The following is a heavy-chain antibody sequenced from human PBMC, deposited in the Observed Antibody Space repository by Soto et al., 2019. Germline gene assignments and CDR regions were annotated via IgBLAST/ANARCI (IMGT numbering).Heavy chain of an antibody. J-gene: IGHJ5*02. CDR1: GGSISSGGYY. Sequence: QVQLQESGPGLVKPSQTLSLTCTVSGGSISSGGYYWSWIRQHPGKGLEWIGYIYYSGSTYYNPSLKSRVTISVDTCKNQFSLKLSSVTAADTAVYYCAREGPYYDILTGYYEGGWFDPWGQGTLVTVSS. CDR2: IYYSGST. CDR3: AREGPYYDILTGYYEGGWFDP. D-gene: IGHD3-9*01. V-gene: IGHV4-31*03.